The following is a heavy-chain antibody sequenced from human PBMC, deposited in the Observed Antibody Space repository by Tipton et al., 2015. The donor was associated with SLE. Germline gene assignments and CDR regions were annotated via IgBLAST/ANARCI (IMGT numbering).Heavy chain of an antibody. J-gene: IGHJ2*01. CDR3: ASIVGARTVDL. V-gene: IGHV3-48*03. Sequence: SLRLSCAASGFTFSSYEMNWVRQAPGTGLEWASYISSSGSTIYHADSVKGRFTISRDNAKNSLYLQMNSLRAGDTAVYYCASIVGARTVDLWGRGTLGTVSS. CDR1: GFTFSSYE. D-gene: IGHD1-26*01. CDR2: ISSSGSTI.